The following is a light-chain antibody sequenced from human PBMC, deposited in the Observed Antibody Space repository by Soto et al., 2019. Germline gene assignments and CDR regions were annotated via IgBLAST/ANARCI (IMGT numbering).Light chain of an antibody. J-gene: IGLJ2*01. Sequence: QAVVTRPPSVSAAPGQKVTISCSGSSSNIGNNYVSWYQQLPGTAPKLLIYDNNKRPSGIPDRFSGSKSGTSGTLDITGLQTGDEADYYCATWDGSLPAEVFGGGTKLTVL. V-gene: IGLV1-51*01. CDR3: ATWDGSLPAEV. CDR2: DNN. CDR1: SSNIGNNY.